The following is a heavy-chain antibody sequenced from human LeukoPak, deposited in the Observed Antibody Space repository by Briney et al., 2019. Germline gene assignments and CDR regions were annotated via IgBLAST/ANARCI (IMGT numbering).Heavy chain of an antibody. Sequence: GGSLRLSCAASGFTVSSNYMSWVRQAPGKGLEWVSVIYSGGSTYYADSVKGRFTISRDNSKNTLHLQMNSLRAEDTAVYYCARIGLEVPAANYWGQGTLVTVSS. D-gene: IGHD2-2*01. CDR2: IYSGGST. CDR3: ARIGLEVPAANY. V-gene: IGHV3-53*01. CDR1: GFTVSSNY. J-gene: IGHJ4*02.